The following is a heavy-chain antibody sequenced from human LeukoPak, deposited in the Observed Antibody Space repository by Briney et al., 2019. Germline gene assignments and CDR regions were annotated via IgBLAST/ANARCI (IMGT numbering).Heavy chain of an antibody. J-gene: IGHJ5*02. V-gene: IGHV3-30*04. CDR3: ARASRYCSSTSCWYWFDP. CDR1: GFTFSSYA. D-gene: IGHD2-2*01. Sequence: GGSLRLSCAASGFTFSSYAMHWVRQAPGKGLEWVAVISYDGSNKYSADSVKGRFTISRDNSKNTLYLQMNSLSAEDTAVYYCARASRYCSSTSCWYWFDPWGQGTLVTVSS. CDR2: ISYDGSNK.